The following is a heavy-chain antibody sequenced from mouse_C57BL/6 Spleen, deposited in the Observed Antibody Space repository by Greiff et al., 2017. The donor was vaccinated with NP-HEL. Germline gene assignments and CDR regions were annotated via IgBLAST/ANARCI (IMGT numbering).Heavy chain of an antibody. J-gene: IGHJ2*01. CDR1: GYAFTNYL. CDR3: ARTETTVVDTLGYCDY. Sequence: QVQLQQSGAELVRPGTSVKVSCKASGYAFTNYLIEWVKQRPGQGLEWIGVINPGSGGTNYNEKFKGKATLTADKSSSTAYMQLSTLTTEDSADYVCARTETTVVDTLGYCDYWGQGTTLTVSS. D-gene: IGHD1-1*01. V-gene: IGHV1-54*01. CDR2: INPGSGGT.